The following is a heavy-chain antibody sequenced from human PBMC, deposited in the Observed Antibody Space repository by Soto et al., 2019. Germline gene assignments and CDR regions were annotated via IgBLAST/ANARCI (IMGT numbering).Heavy chain of an antibody. D-gene: IGHD1-7*01. CDR1: GCTFTSYG. CDR2: ISAYNGNT. Sequence: GASVKVSCKASGCTFTSYGISWVRQAPGQGLEWMGWISAYNGNTNYAQKLQGRVTMTTDTSTSTAYMELRSLRSDDTAVYYCASGITGTKRDDAFDIWGQGTMVTVSS. V-gene: IGHV1-18*04. CDR3: ASGITGTKRDDAFDI. J-gene: IGHJ3*02.